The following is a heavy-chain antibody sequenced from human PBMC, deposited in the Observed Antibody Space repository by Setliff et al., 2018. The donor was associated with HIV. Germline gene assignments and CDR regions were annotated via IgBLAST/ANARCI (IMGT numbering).Heavy chain of an antibody. CDR1: GYIFSTSG. Sequence: GASVKVSCKASGYIFSTSGISWVRQAPGQGLEWMGWINIKNGNTSYGQKLQGRVTMTTDTSTSTAYMELRSLRSDDTALYYCARDIPFGDLLMLQAYMDVWGKGTTVTVSS. V-gene: IGHV1-18*01. J-gene: IGHJ6*04. CDR2: INIKNGNT. D-gene: IGHD3-10*01. CDR3: ARDIPFGDLLMLQAYMDV.